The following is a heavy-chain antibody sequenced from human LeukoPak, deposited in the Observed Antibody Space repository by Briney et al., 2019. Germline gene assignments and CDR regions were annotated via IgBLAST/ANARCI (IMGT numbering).Heavy chain of an antibody. J-gene: IGHJ6*02. Sequence: SQTLSLTCTVSGGSISSGGHYWSWIRQHPGKGLEWIGYINYSGSTYYNPSLKSRVTISVDTSQDQFSLKLSSVTAADTAVYYCARDEAIFGAGYYYGMDVWGQGTTVTVSS. D-gene: IGHD3-3*01. CDR3: ARDEAIFGAGYYYGMDV. V-gene: IGHV4-31*03. CDR2: INYSGST. CDR1: GGSISSGGHY.